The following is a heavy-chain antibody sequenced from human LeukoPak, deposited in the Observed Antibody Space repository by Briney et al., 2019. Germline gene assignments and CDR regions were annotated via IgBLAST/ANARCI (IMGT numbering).Heavy chain of an antibody. Sequence: ASVKASCKASGYTFTSYGINWVRQAPGQGLEWMGWTSAYNGHTNYAQKLQGRVTMTTDTSTSTAHMELRSLRSDDTAVYFCARDSSGFPRDASDYWGQGTLVTVSS. CDR1: GYTFTSYG. D-gene: IGHD3-22*01. V-gene: IGHV1-18*01. CDR3: ARDSSGFPRDASDY. J-gene: IGHJ4*02. CDR2: TSAYNGHT.